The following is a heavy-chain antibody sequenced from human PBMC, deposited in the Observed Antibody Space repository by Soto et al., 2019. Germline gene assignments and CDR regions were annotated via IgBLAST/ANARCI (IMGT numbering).Heavy chain of an antibody. V-gene: IGHV3-20*04. CDR2: INWNGGTT. J-gene: IGHJ5*02. Sequence: EVQLVESGGGVVQPGGSLRLSCAASGFTFDHYGMSWVRQAPGKGLEWVSGINWNGGTTGYVDSVKGRFTISRDNAKNSLYLQMNSLRAEDTALYYCARGGAVPGDWIDNWFDPWGQGTLVTVSS. CDR3: ARGGAVPGDWIDNWFDP. D-gene: IGHD6-19*01. CDR1: GFTFDHYG.